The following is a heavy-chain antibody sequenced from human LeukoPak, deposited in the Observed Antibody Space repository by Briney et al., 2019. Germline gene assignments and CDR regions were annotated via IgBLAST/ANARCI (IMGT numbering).Heavy chain of an antibody. CDR1: GFTFSSYG. Sequence: GRSLRLSCAASGFTFSSYGMHWVRQAPGKGLEWVAVISYDGKNKYYADSVKGRFAISRDTSKNTLYLQMNSLRADDTAVYYCARDFSNRFDPWGQGTLVTVSS. V-gene: IGHV3-30*03. J-gene: IGHJ5*02. CDR2: ISYDGKNK. CDR3: ARDFSNRFDP.